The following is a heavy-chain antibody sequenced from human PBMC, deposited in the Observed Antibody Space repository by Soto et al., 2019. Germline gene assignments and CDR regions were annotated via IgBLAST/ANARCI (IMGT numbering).Heavy chain of an antibody. D-gene: IGHD2-21*02. CDR1: GYTFTRDG. CDR3: ARDGGAYCGGDCYLNWFDP. CDR2: ISAYNGNT. V-gene: IGHV1-18*04. J-gene: IGHJ5*02. Sequence: GASVKVSFKASGYTFTRDGISWLRHGRVQGLEWMGWISAYNGNTNYAQKLQGRVTMTTDTSTSTAYMELRSLRSDDTAVYYCARDGGAYCGGDCYLNWFDPWGQGTLVTVSS.